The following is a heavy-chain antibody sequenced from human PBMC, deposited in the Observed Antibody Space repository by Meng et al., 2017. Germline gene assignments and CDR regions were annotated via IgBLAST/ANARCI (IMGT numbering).Heavy chain of an antibody. J-gene: IGHJ2*01. CDR1: GGTFSSYA. V-gene: IGHV1-69*01. CDR2: IIPIFGTA. D-gene: IGHD3-22*01. Sequence: QVQLVQSGAVVKKAGSSVKVSCKASGGTFSSYAISWVRQAPGQGLEWMGGIIPIFGTANYAQKFQGRVTITADESTSTAYMELSSLRSEDTAVYYCATRHYYDSSGYSYWYFDLWGRGTLVTVSS. CDR3: ATRHYYDSSGYSYWYFDL.